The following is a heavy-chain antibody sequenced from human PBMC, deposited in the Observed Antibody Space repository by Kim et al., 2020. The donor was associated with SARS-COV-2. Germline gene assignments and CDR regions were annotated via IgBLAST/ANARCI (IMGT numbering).Heavy chain of an antibody. D-gene: IGHD3-22*01. CDR3: AKDGIVVVITTLDY. CDR1: GFTFSNYA. J-gene: IGHJ4*02. V-gene: IGHV3-23*01. CDR2: IGGSGGST. Sequence: GGSLRLSCAASGFTFSNYAMNWVRQAPGKGLEWVSAIGGSGGSTYYADSVKGRFTISRDNSKNTLYLQMNSLRAEDTAVYYCAKDGIVVVITTLDYWGQGTLVTVSS.